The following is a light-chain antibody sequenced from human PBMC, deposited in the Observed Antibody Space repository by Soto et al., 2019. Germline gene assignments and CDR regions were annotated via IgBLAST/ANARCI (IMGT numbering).Light chain of an antibody. CDR1: QSLFSTSNNKNF. Sequence: DIVMTQSPGSLAVSLGERATFNCKSTQSLFSTSNNKNFLDWYQQKPGQPPKLVIYWASTRESGVPDRFSGSGSGKDFTLTSSSLQPEDVAVYYCQKSYSTPFTFVGGTKGEFK. CDR3: QKSYSTPFT. J-gene: IGKJ4*01. V-gene: IGKV4-1*01. CDR2: WAS.